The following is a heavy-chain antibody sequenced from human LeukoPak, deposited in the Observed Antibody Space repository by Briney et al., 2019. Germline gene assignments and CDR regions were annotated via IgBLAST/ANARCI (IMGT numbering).Heavy chain of an antibody. V-gene: IGHV3-9*01. CDR2: IRWDSGSI. J-gene: IGHJ6*02. CDR3: AKDIAVADPYYYYGMDV. CDR1: RFTFDDYA. D-gene: IGHD6-19*01. Sequence: PGRSLTLSCAASRFTFDDYAMLWLRQAPGKGLEWVTDIRWDSGSIGYADSVKGRFTISRDNAKNSLYLQMNSLRAEDTALYYCAKDIAVADPYYYYGMDVWGQGTTVTVSS.